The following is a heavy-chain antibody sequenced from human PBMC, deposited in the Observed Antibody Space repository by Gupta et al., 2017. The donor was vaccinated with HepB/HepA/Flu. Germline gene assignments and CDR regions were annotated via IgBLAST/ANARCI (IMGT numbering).Heavy chain of an antibody. Sequence: EVQLVVSGGTLIQPGGSLRLSCAAHGLTIKHTTMTLVCQAPGKGLGWVSSNYSGGSTYYADSVRGRFTISRDNSKNTLYLHMNGLKAEDTAIYYCARVSGELCYGSFDCWGQGTLVSVSS. CDR1: GLTIKHTT. D-gene: IGHD3-16*01. CDR2: NYSGGST. CDR3: ARVSGELCYGSFDC. V-gene: IGHV3-53*01. J-gene: IGHJ4*02.